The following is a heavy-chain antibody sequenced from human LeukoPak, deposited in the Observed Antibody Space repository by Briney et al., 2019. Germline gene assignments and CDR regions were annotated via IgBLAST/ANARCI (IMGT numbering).Heavy chain of an antibody. D-gene: IGHD4-17*01. Sequence: GGSLRLSCAASGFTCSSYWMSWVRQAPGKGLEWVANIKQDGSEKYYVDSVKGRFTISRDNAKNSLYLQMNSLRAEDTAVYYCPRVGDYVDCPDYWGQGTLVTVSS. V-gene: IGHV3-7*01. J-gene: IGHJ4*02. CDR1: GFTCSSYW. CDR3: PRVGDYVDCPDY. CDR2: IKQDGSEK.